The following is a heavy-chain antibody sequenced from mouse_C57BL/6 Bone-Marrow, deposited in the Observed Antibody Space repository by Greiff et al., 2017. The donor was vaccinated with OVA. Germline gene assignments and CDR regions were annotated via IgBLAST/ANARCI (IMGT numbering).Heavy chain of an antibody. J-gene: IGHJ3*01. CDR3: ARNRGGYDSPWFAY. CDR1: GFSLTSYA. V-gene: IGHV2-9-1*01. CDR2: IWTGGGT. D-gene: IGHD2-4*01. Sequence: VQLQQSGPGLVAPSQSLSITCTVSGFSLTSYAISWVRQPPGKGLEWLGVIWTGGGTNYNSALKSRLSISKDNSKSQVFLKMNSLQTDDTARYYCARNRGGYDSPWFAYWGQGTLVTVSA.